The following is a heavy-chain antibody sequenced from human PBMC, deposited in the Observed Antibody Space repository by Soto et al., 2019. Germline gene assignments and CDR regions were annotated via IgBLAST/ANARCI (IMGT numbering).Heavy chain of an antibody. V-gene: IGHV4-59*01. CDR2: IHYNGNT. D-gene: IGHD3-22*01. J-gene: IGHJ5*01. CDR1: GGSISSYF. Sequence: PSETLSLTCTVSGGSISSYFWSWIRQPPGKGLGWIGYIHYNGNTNYDPSLKSRVTISLDTSKNHFSLRLNSVTAADTAVYYCARGGYYDTSGQRPLDSWGQGTLVTV. CDR3: ARGGYYDTSGQRPLDS.